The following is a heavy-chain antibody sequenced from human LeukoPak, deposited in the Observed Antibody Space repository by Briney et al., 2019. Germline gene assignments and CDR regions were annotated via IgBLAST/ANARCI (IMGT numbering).Heavy chain of an antibody. V-gene: IGHV3-49*04. CDR2: IRSTAYGATT. J-gene: IGHJ4*02. Sequence: PEGSLRLSCTASGFIFGDYAMSWVRQAPEKGLEWVAFIRSTAYGATTEYAASVKDRFTISRDDSKRIAYLQMNSLKTDDTAVYYCTRGVYQHLYFDYWGQGALVTVSS. CDR1: GFIFGDYA. CDR3: TRGVYQHLYFDY. D-gene: IGHD6-13*01.